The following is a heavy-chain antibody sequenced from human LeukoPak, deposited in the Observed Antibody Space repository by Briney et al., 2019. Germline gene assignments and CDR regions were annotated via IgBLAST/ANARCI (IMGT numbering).Heavy chain of an antibody. CDR1: GLIFSSYG. CDR2: IRHDESKT. J-gene: IGHJ6*03. V-gene: IGHV3-30*02. Sequence: GGSLRLSRAASGLIFSSYGMHWVRQAPGEGLEWVAYIRHDESKTFYADSVKGRFTISGDNSKNTLYLQMHSLRAEDTALYYCAKPVIPSAYQGTYYMDVWGKGTTVTVSS. CDR3: AKPVIPSAYQGTYYMDV. D-gene: IGHD3-16*01.